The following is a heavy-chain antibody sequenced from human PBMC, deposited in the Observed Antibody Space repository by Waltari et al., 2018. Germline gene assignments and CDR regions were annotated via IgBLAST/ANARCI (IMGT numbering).Heavy chain of an antibody. V-gene: IGHV3-48*03. CDR2: IGSRGSTI. CDR3: ARAGLSRPFDWPYFDS. D-gene: IGHD3-9*01. CDR1: GFKFIHYE. J-gene: IGHJ4*02. Sequence: EVQLVESGGRSVLPGASLRLSCAASGFKFIHYEINWVRQAPGKGLEWIAYIGSRGSTIYYADSVKGRFTVSRDNARDSAFLQMDTLRVEDTAVYFCARAGLSRPFDWPYFDSWGPGTLVTVSS.